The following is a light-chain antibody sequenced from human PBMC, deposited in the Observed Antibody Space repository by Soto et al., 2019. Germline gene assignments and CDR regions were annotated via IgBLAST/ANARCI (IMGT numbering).Light chain of an antibody. Sequence: DIQMTQSPSSLSASVGARVSVTCRASQSISTFLNWYQQRPGEAPKLLIYAASSLQSGVPSTFSGGGSGADFTLAIGSLQPEDFATYYCQQSYTTPRTFGQGTKVEVK. J-gene: IGKJ1*01. CDR1: QSISTF. CDR3: QQSYTTPRT. CDR2: AAS. V-gene: IGKV1-39*01.